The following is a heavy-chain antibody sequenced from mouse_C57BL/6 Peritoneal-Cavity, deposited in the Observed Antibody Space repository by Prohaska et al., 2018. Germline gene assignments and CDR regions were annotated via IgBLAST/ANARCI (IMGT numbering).Heavy chain of an antibody. J-gene: IGHJ1*03. CDR1: GFPITSGYY. D-gene: IGHD4-1*01. CDR3: AGDGAGYWYFDV. CDR2: ITHSGET. V-gene: IGHV12-3*01. Sequence: QMQLQESGPGLVKPSQSLFLTCSITGFPITSGYYWIWIRQSPGKPLEWMGYITHSGETFYNPPLQSPIYITRETSKNQFFLQLNSVTTEETARYYCAGDGAGYWYFDVWGTGTTVTVSS.